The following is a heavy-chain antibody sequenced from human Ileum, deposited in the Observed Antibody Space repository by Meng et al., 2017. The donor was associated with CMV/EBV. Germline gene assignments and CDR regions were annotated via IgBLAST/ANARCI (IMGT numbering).Heavy chain of an antibody. CDR2: AYYSGSA. J-gene: IGHJ4*02. CDR3: ARGLGHASNNSHDY. CDR1: GDSLRSHY. Sequence: SETLSLTCIVSGDSLRSHYWSWIRQPPGKGLEWIGYAYYSGSATYNPSLRSRVTISVDMSKNHFSLNLRSVTAADTAMYFCARGLGHASNNSHDYWGQGTLVTVSS. V-gene: IGHV4-59*11. D-gene: IGHD1-1*01.